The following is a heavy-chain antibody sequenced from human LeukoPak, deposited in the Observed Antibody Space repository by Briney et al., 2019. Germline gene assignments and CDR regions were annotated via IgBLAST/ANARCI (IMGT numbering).Heavy chain of an antibody. J-gene: IGHJ6*04. V-gene: IGHV4-31*01. Sequence: SETLSLTCTVSGFSIGSGGYYWRWLRQHPGKGLEWIGYSYYSGSTYYNPSLKSQVTISVDTSKNQFSLKLSSVTAADTAVYYCARDRVTTVTRYYYYYGMDVWGKGTTVTVS. CDR2: SYYSGST. CDR3: ARDRVTTVTRYYYYYGMDV. CDR1: GFSIGSGGYY. D-gene: IGHD4-17*01.